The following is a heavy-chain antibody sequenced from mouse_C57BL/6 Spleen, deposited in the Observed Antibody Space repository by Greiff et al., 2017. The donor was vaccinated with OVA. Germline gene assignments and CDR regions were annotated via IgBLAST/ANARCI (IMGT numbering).Heavy chain of an antibody. J-gene: IGHJ3*01. D-gene: IGHD2-4*01. CDR1: GFNIKDYY. CDR2: IDPEDGEN. V-gene: IGHV14-2*01. Sequence: VQLQQSGAELVKPGASVKLSCTASGFNIKDYYMHWVKQRPEQGLEWIGRIDPEDGENNYAPKFKGKATITADTSSNTAYLQLSSLTSEDTAVYYGASGDYDGAWFAYWGQGTLVTVSA. CDR3: ASGDYDGAWFAY.